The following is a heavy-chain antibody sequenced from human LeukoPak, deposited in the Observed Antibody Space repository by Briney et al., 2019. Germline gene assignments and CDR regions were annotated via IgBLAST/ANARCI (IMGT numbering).Heavy chain of an antibody. J-gene: IGHJ2*01. V-gene: IGHV3-7*01. CDR2: IKQDGSEK. Sequence: GGSLRLSCTVSGFTVSSDSMSWVRQAPGKGLEWVANIKQDGSEKYYVDSVKGRFTISRDNAKNSLYLQMNSLRAEDAAVYYCARALYFDLWGRGTLVTVSS. CDR3: ARALYFDL. CDR1: GFTVSSDS.